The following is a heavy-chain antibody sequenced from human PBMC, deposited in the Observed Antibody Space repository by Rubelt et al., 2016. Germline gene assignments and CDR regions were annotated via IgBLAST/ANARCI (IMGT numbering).Heavy chain of an antibody. V-gene: IGHV4-61*05. D-gene: IGHD4-17*01. J-gene: IGHJ2*01. CDR3: ARLFDYGNYSDL. CDR2: VSHSEGT. CDR1: GDSIRSSSYH. Sequence: QVQLQQWGAGLLKPSETLSLTCTVSGDSIRSSSYHWGWIRQSPGKGLEWIGYVSHSEGTYYNPSLKSRVTISLDMSKNHFSLTLSSVTAADTAVYYCARLFDYGNYSDLWGRGTLVTVSS.